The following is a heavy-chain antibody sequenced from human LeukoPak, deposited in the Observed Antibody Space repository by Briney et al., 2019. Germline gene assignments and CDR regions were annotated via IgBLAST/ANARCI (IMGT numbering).Heavy chain of an antibody. CDR1: GFTFSNYW. CDR2: IKQDGSEK. D-gene: IGHD3-10*01. V-gene: IGHV3-7*01. CDR3: AREMYGSGSYTPYMDV. Sequence: GGSLRLSCAASGFTFSNYWMSWVRQAPGKGLEWVANIKQDGSEKYYVDSVKGRFTISRDNAKNSLYLQMNSLRAEDAAVYYCAREMYGSGSYTPYMDVWGKGTTVTISS. J-gene: IGHJ6*03.